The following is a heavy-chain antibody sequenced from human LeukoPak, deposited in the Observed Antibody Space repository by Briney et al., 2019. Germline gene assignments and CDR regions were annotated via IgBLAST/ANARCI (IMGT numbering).Heavy chain of an antibody. CDR1: GFTLSSYA. Sequence: GGSLRLSCAASGFTLSSYAMSWVRQAPGKGLEWVSAISGSGGSTYYADSVKGRFTISRDNSKNTLYLQMNSLRAEDTAVYYCAKGGFYGDYGEDYWGQGTLVTVSS. CDR3: AKGGFYGDYGEDY. CDR2: ISGSGGST. V-gene: IGHV3-23*01. J-gene: IGHJ4*02. D-gene: IGHD4-17*01.